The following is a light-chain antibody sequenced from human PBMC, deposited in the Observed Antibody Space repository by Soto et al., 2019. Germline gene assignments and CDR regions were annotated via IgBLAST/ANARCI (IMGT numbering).Light chain of an antibody. J-gene: IGKJ1*01. CDR2: KSS. CDR3: QQFNSSPWT. V-gene: IGKV1-5*03. Sequence: DIQMTQSPSTLSASEGDRVTISCLASQSVSIWLAWYQQKTGRATKLLIYKSSILESGVPSRFSGSGSGTEFTLTISSLQPDDFATYYCQQFNSSPWTFGQGTKVDI. CDR1: QSVSIW.